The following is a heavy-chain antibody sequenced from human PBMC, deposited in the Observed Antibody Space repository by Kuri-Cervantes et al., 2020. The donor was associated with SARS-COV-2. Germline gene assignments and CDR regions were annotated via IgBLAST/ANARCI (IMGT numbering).Heavy chain of an antibody. D-gene: IGHD3-10*01. CDR1: GGSISSYY. J-gene: IGHJ4*02. CDR3: ATLPGRGDYYTSGTVSDN. Sequence: GSLRLSCTVSGGSISSYYWGWIRQPPGKGLEWIGSIYHSGSTYYNPSLKSRVTISVDTSKNHFSLRLSSLTAADAAVYYCATLPGRGDYYTSGTVSDNWGQGTLVTVSS. CDR2: IYHSGST. V-gene: IGHV4-39*02.